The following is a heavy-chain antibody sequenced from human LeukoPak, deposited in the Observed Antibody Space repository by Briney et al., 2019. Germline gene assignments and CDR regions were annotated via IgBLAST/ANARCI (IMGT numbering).Heavy chain of an antibody. J-gene: IGHJ4*02. CDR3: AGHYNTWEYIDY. CDR2: IYYSGTP. V-gene: IGHV4-39*01. Sequence: SETLSLTCTVSGDSVISSSYYWGWIRQPPGKGLEWIGSIYYSGTPYYSPSLKSRVTISVDTSKNQFSLKLSSVTATDTAVYYCAGHYNTWEYIDYWGQGTLVTVSS. CDR1: GDSVISSSYY. D-gene: IGHD3-10*01.